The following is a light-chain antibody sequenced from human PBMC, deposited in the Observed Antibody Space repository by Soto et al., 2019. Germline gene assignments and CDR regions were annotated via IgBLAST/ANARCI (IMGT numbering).Light chain of an antibody. CDR1: QSISDT. CDR2: GAS. Sequence: EIVMTQSPATLSVSPGGRATLSCRASQSISDTLAWYQQKPGQAPRLLIHGASTRATGFPGRFSGSGSGTDLTLTISSLQSEDFAVYYCQQYNNWPWTFGQGNKVEIK. CDR3: QQYNNWPWT. V-gene: IGKV3-15*01. J-gene: IGKJ1*01.